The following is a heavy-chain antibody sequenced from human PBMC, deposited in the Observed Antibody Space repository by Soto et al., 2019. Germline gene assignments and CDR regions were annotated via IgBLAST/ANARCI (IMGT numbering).Heavy chain of an antibody. J-gene: IGHJ6*02. D-gene: IGHD6-19*01. CDR2: TYYRSKWYN. V-gene: IGHV6-1*01. CDR1: GDSVSSNSAA. Sequence: SQTLSLTCAISGDSVSSNSAAWTWIRQSPSRGLEWLGRTYYRSKWYNEYSLSVKNRITINPDTSENQFFLQLNSVTPEDTALYYCAREVAVTGTGYSYFGLDVWGQGTTVTVSS. CDR3: AREVAVTGTGYSYFGLDV.